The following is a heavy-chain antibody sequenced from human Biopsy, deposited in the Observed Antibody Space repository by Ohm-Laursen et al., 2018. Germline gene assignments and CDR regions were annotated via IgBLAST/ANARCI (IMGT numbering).Heavy chain of an antibody. CDR2: IWSSATYK. Sequence: SLRLSCAASGFTFSDHNMHWVRHAPGKGLEWVAFIWSSATYKAYADSVKGRFTVSRVNSKNTVYLQMNSLSADDTAIYSCVKDGGQTAPYSFDVWGQGTMVTVSS. D-gene: IGHD3-16*01. CDR3: VKDGGQTAPYSFDV. J-gene: IGHJ3*01. V-gene: IGHV3-33*06. CDR1: GFTFSDHN.